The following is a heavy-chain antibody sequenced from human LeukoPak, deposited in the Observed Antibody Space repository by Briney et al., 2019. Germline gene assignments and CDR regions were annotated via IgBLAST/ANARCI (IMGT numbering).Heavy chain of an antibody. V-gene: IGHV4-39*07. Sequence: SETLSLTCSVSGVSINSSTFYWGWIRQPPGKRLEWIVSLYYSGATYYNPSLQSRVTTSLDTSRNQISLKLTSVTAADTAVYYCARDAGMAGRPPGNWFDPWGQGTLVTVSS. CDR2: LYYSGAT. CDR1: GVSINSSTFY. CDR3: ARDAGMAGRPPGNWFDP. D-gene: IGHD6-6*01. J-gene: IGHJ5*02.